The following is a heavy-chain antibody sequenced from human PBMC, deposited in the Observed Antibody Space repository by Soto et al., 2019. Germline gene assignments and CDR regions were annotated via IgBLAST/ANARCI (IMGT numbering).Heavy chain of an antibody. CDR1: GGTFSSYA. J-gene: IGHJ6*02. Sequence: QVQLVQSGAEVKKPGSSVKVSCKASGGTFSSYAISWVRQAPGQGLEWMGGIIPIFGTANYAQKFQGRVTITADESTSTAYMELSSLRSEDTAVYYCARASVQYSSVWYHSPYGMDVWGQGTTVTVSS. D-gene: IGHD6-19*01. CDR2: IIPIFGTA. CDR3: ARASVQYSSVWYHSPYGMDV. V-gene: IGHV1-69*01.